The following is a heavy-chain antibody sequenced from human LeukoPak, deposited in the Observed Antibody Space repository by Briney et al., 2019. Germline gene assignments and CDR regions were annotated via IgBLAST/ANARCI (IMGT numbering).Heavy chain of an antibody. V-gene: IGHV4-31*03. J-gene: IGHJ5*02. D-gene: IGHD2-8*02. CDR2: IYYSGST. CDR1: GGSISSGGYY. Sequence: SETPSLTCTVSGGSISSGGYYWSWIRQHPGKGLEWIGYIYYSGSTYYNPSLKSRVTISVDTSKNQFSLKLSSVTAADTAVYYCARADYGTGGWFDPWGQGTLATVSS. CDR3: ARADYGTGGWFDP.